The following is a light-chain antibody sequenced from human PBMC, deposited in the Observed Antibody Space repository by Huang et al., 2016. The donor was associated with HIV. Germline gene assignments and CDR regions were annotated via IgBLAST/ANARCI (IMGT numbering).Light chain of an antibody. J-gene: IGKJ2*03. V-gene: IGKV3-20*01. Sequence: EILLTQSPDTLSLSPGERATLSCRARQSVNNNYLAWYQHKPGQAPRLLIYRASTRATGIPDRFSGSGSGTDFTLTISRLEPDDFAVYYCQQFGSSPPYSFGQGTKLEIK. CDR1: QSVNNNY. CDR3: QQFGSSPPYS. CDR2: RAS.